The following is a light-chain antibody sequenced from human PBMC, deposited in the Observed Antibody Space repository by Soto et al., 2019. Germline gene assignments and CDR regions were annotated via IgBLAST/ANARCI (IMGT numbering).Light chain of an antibody. CDR2: DAS. CDR1: QSISVF. J-gene: IGKJ4*01. CDR3: QQRYTWSLT. Sequence: EIVLTQSPATLSLSPGERATLSCGASQSISVFLAWYQLKPGQAPRLLIYDASVRATGIPARFSGGGSGTDFTLTISSLEPEDFGLYYCQQRYTWSLTFGGGTKVEIK. V-gene: IGKV3-11*01.